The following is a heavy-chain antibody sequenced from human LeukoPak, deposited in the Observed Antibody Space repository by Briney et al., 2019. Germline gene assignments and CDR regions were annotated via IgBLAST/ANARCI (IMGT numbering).Heavy chain of an antibody. CDR1: GFIFSNYD. J-gene: IGHJ3*02. Sequence: PGGSLRLSCEASGFIFSNYDMRWVRQAPGKGLEWVSYISASRRYINYADSVKGRFTISRDNPKNTLYLQMNSLRAEDTAVYYCARGIVGATTFTIGDAFDIWGQGTMVTVSS. D-gene: IGHD1-26*01. CDR3: ARGIVGATTFTIGDAFDI. V-gene: IGHV3-21*04. CDR2: ISASRRYI.